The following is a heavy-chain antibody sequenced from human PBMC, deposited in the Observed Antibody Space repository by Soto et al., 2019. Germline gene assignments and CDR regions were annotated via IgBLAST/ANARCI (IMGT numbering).Heavy chain of an antibody. CDR1: GYTFTGYY. J-gene: IGHJ4*02. CDR3: ARDDSSGHSYFDY. D-gene: IGHD3-22*01. CDR2: INPNSGGT. Sequence: ASVKVSCKASGYTFTGYYMHWVRQAPGQGLEWMGWINPNSGGTNYAQKFQGGVTMTRDTSISTAYMELSRLRSDDTAVYYCARDDSSGHSYFDYWGQGTLVTVSS. V-gene: IGHV1-2*02.